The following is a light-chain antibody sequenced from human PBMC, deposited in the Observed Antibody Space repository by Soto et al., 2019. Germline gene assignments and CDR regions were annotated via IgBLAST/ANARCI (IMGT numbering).Light chain of an antibody. CDR2: LNSDGSH. CDR1: SGHSSYA. J-gene: IGLJ2*01. Sequence: QPVLTQSPSASASLGASVKLTCTLSSGHSSYAIAWHQQQPAKGPRYLMKLNSDGSHSKGDGIPDRFSGSSSGAERYLTISSLQSEDDADYDCQTWGTGIVVFGGGTKLTVL. V-gene: IGLV4-69*01. CDR3: QTWGTGIVV.